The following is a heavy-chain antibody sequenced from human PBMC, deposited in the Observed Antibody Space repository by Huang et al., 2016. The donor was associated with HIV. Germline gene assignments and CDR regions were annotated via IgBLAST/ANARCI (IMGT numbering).Heavy chain of an antibody. D-gene: IGHD3-3*01. CDR1: GFTFSSYW. CDR3: ARGGWYYDFWSGYYYFDY. V-gene: IGHV3-74*01. Sequence: EVQLVESGGGLVQPGGSLRLSCAASGFTFSSYWMHWVRQAPGKGLVLVSLVNSDGSSTSYADSVKGRFTISRDNAKNTLYLQMNSLRAEDTAVYYCARGGWYYDFWSGYYYFDYWGQGTLVTVSS. J-gene: IGHJ4*02. CDR2: VNSDGSST.